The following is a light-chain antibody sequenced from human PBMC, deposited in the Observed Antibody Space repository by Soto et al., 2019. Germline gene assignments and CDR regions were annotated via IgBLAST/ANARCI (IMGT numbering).Light chain of an antibody. CDR2: AAS. Sequence: DIQMTQSPSSLSASVGDRVSITCRASQSISNYLNWFQQKPGKAPKLLIYAASSLQSGVPSRFSGRGSETDFTLTISSLQPEDFATYYCQQSYSILVTFGGGTKVEIK. V-gene: IGKV1-39*01. J-gene: IGKJ4*01. CDR1: QSISNY. CDR3: QQSYSILVT.